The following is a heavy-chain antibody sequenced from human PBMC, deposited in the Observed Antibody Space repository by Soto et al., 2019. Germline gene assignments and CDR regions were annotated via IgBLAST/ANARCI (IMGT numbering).Heavy chain of an antibody. V-gene: IGHV1-69*13. CDR1: GGTFSSYA. Sequence: SVKVSCKASGGTFSSYAISWVRQAPGQGLEWMGGIIPIFGTANYAQKFQGRVTITADESTSTAYMELSSLRSEDTAVYYCARSLGYCSGGRCYSYYSGMDVWGQGTMVPVSS. D-gene: IGHD2-15*01. J-gene: IGHJ6*02. CDR3: ARSLGYCSGGRCYSYYSGMDV. CDR2: IIPIFGTA.